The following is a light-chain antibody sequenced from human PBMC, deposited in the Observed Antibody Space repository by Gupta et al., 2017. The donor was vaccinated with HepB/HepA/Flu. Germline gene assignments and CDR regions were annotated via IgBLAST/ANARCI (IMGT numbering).Light chain of an antibody. Sequence: HLTPSPSSLSASVGDRVTITCQASQDISNYLNWCQQKPGKAPKFLIYAASPLETGVPSSFSGSGSGTDFPFTISSLQPEDNATYHCQKYYGHPNAFGQGTELEIK. CDR1: QDISNY. CDR3: QKYYGHPNA. V-gene: IGKV1-33*01. J-gene: IGKJ2*01. CDR2: AAS.